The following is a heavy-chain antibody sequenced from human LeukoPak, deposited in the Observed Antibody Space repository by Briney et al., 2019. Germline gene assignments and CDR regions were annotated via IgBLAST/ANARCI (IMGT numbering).Heavy chain of an antibody. CDR2: IVPISGTP. J-gene: IGHJ4*02. CDR1: GGTFSGYA. V-gene: IGHV1-69*13. Sequence: SVKVSCKASGGTFSGYAISWVRPAPGQGLEWIGGIVPISGTPNYARNFQGRITITADESTSTAYMELSSLRSEDTAVYYCARWGGTTRNKDFWSGPGDHWGQGTLVTVSS. D-gene: IGHD3-3*01. CDR3: ARWGGTTRNKDFWSGPGDH.